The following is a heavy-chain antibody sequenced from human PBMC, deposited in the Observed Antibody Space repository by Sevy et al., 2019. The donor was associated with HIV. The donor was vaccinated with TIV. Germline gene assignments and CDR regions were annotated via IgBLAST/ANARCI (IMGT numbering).Heavy chain of an antibody. Sequence: SSLRLSCAASGFTFSEYGMHWVRQAPGKGLEWVAVISHDGRNYKYNADFVKGRFTISRDNSRNTLYLQMNSLRAEDTAIYYCARDRGEILRSAFKSWGQGTLVTVSS. V-gene: IGHV3-30*04. CDR1: GFTFSEYG. J-gene: IGHJ5*02. CDR2: ISHDGRNYK. CDR3: ARDRGEILRSAFKS. D-gene: IGHD3-10*01.